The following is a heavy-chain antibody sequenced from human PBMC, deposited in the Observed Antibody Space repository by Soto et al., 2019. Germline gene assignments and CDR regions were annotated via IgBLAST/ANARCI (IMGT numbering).Heavy chain of an antibody. CDR3: AREGYDSGSGSYSPPRDYVMDV. V-gene: IGHV1-18*01. D-gene: IGHD3-10*01. J-gene: IGHJ6*02. CDR2: ISCYNDYT. CDR1: GYPFICYG. Sequence: QVQLVQSGDEVKKPGSSVKVSCKAPGYPFICYGVSWVRQAPGQGLERMGCISCYNDYTNYAQKLQRGFTMTTDTSTKVGYLQLRSLRPDDTAVYYCAREGYDSGSGSYSPPRDYVMDVWRQGATVTV.